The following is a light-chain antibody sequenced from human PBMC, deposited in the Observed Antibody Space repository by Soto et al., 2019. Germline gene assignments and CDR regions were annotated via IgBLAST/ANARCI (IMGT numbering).Light chain of an antibody. CDR3: LSADSSLIYV. CDR1: ELPKEY. J-gene: IGLJ1*01. V-gene: IGLV3-25*02. Sequence: YELTQPPAVSLSPGQTARSTCSGDELPKEYAYWYQQKPGQAPLLVIYKDTERPSGIPERFSASSSGTTVTLTISGVQAEDEGDYYCLSADSSLIYVFRTGTKVT. CDR2: KDT.